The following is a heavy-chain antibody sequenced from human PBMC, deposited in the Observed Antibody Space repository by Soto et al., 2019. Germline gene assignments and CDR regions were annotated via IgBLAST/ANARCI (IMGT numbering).Heavy chain of an antibody. CDR3: ARDRDYFQH. Sequence: GGSLRLSCEASGFTFKESAMHWVRQAPGKGLEWVAVISYDGSNKYYADSVKGRFTISRDNSKNTLYLQMNSLRAEDTAVYYCARDRDYFQHWGQGTLVTVSS. CDR1: GFTFKESA. V-gene: IGHV3-30-3*01. J-gene: IGHJ1*01. D-gene: IGHD3-10*01. CDR2: ISYDGSNK.